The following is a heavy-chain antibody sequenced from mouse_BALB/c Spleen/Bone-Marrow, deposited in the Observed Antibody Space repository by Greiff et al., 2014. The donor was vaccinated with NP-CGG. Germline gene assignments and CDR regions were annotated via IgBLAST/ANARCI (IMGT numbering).Heavy chain of an antibody. J-gene: IGHJ1*01. CDR1: GDSITGGY. CDR2: ISYRGTT. D-gene: IGHD4-1*01. Sequence: LSLPFSFTGDSITGGYWHLFRKLPGNKLECMGYISYRGTTFSNPSLKSRISITRDTSKNQYYLEVKAVAAEDTATYYCTRTGFCDVWGAGTTVTVSA. V-gene: IGHV3-8*02. CDR3: TRTGFCDV.